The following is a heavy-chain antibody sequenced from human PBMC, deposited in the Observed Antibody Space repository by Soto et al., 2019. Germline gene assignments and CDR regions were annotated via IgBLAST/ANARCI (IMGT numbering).Heavy chain of an antibody. CDR2: IYPGDSDT. J-gene: IGHJ3*02. D-gene: IGHD6-6*01. CDR1: GYSFTSYW. Sequence: GESLKISCNGSGYSFTSYWIGWVRQMPWKGLEWMGIIYPGDSDTRYSPSFQGQVTISADKSISTAYLQWSSLKASDTAMYYCATNREYHSDAFDIWGQGTMVTVSS. V-gene: IGHV5-51*01. CDR3: ATNREYHSDAFDI.